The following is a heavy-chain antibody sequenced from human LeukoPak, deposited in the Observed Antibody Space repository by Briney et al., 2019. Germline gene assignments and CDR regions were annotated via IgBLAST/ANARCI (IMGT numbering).Heavy chain of an antibody. V-gene: IGHV1-18*01. D-gene: IGHD3-22*01. CDR2: ISAYNGNT. CDR1: GYTFTSYG. Sequence: ASVKVSCKASGYTFTSYGISWVRQAPGQGLEWMGWISAYNGNTNYAQKLQGRVTMTTDTSTSTAYMELRSLRSDDTAVYYCASSYYYDSSGYYTFDYWGQGTLVTVSS. J-gene: IGHJ4*02. CDR3: ASSYYYDSSGYYTFDY.